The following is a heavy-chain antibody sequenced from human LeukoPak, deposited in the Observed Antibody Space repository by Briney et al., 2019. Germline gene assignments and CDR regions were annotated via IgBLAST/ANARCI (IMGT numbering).Heavy chain of an antibody. CDR3: ARGPYLVRGVKSFDY. V-gene: IGHV1-69*13. CDR2: IIPIFGTA. D-gene: IGHD3-10*01. Sequence: GASVTVSCKASGGTFSSYAISWVRQAPGQGLEWMGGIIPIFGTANYAQKFQGRVTITADESTSTAYMELSSLRSEDTAVYYCARGPYLVRGVKSFDYWGQGTLVTVSS. CDR1: GGTFSSYA. J-gene: IGHJ4*02.